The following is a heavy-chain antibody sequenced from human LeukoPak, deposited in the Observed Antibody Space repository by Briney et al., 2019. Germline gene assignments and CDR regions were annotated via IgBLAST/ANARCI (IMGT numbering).Heavy chain of an antibody. D-gene: IGHD3-22*01. V-gene: IGHV4-34*01. Sequence: SETLSLTCAVYGGSFSGYYWSWIRQPPGKGLEWIGEINHSGSTNYNPSLKSRVTISVDTSKNQFSLKLSSVTAADTAVYYCARDPITMIDDAFDIWGQGTMVTVSS. CDR2: INHSGST. J-gene: IGHJ3*02. CDR1: GGSFSGYY. CDR3: ARDPITMIDDAFDI.